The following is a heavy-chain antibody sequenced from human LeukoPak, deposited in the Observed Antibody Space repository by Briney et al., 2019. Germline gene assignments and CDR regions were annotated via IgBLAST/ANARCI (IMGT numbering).Heavy chain of an antibody. J-gene: IGHJ4*02. Sequence: GGSLRLSCAASGFTFSSYSMNWVRQAPGKGLEWVSTISSSSYYIYYADSVKGRFTISRDNAKNSLYLQMNSLRAEDTAVYYCAGSYYFGSETYYNEDYWGQGTLVTVSS. V-gene: IGHV3-21*01. D-gene: IGHD3-10*01. CDR3: AGSYYFGSETYYNEDY. CDR2: ISSSSYYI. CDR1: GFTFSSYS.